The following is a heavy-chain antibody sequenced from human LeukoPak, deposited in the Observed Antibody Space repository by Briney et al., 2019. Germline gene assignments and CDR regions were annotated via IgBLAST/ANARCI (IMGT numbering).Heavy chain of an antibody. CDR1: GYTFTSYD. D-gene: IGHD2-2*01. Sequence: GASVKVSCKASGYTFTSYDINWLRQATGQGLEWMGWMNPNSGNTGYAQKLQGRVTITRNTSISTAYMELSSLRSEDTAVYYCALIPSFQVVPADYWGQGTLVTVSS. CDR2: MNPNSGNT. J-gene: IGHJ4*02. V-gene: IGHV1-8*03. CDR3: ALIPSFQVVPADY.